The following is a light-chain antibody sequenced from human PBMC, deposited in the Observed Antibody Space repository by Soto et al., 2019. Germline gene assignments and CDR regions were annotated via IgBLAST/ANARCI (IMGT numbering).Light chain of an antibody. CDR2: QDN. Sequence: SYELTQPPSVSVSPGQTASIACSGNLLGDKYVSWYQQRPGQPPLLVIYQDNKRPSGIPERFSGSNSGNTATLTISGTQAMDEADYYCQAWDNSVVFGGGTKVTVL. CDR3: QAWDNSVV. V-gene: IGLV3-1*01. CDR1: LLGDKY. J-gene: IGLJ2*01.